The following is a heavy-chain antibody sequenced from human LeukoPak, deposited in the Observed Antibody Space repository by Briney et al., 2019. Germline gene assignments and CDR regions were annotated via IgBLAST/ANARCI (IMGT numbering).Heavy chain of an antibody. CDR2: ISGYNGNT. Sequence: GASVKVSCKASGYTFTSYGISWVRQAPGQGLEWMGLISGYNGNTNYAQKLQGRVTVTTDTSTSTAYMQLRSLRSDDPAVYYCARDLNVAYSSGWTDSWGQGTLVNVSS. V-gene: IGHV1-18*04. CDR3: ARDLNVAYSSGWTDS. J-gene: IGHJ4*02. CDR1: GYTFTSYG. D-gene: IGHD6-19*01.